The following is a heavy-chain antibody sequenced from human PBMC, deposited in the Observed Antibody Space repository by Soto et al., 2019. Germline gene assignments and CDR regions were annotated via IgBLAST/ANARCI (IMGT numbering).Heavy chain of an antibody. J-gene: IGHJ4*02. Sequence: ETLSLTCAASGFTFGHSAMSWVRQAPGRGLEWVAAISGTGGAAYYADSVKGRFTISRDNSRNTLFLQMNSLRVDDTAIYHCAKPEEVVRGFDFWGLGTLVTVSS. CDR2: ISGTGGAA. D-gene: IGHD3-10*01. CDR1: GFTFGHSA. V-gene: IGHV3-23*01. CDR3: AKPEEVVRGFDF.